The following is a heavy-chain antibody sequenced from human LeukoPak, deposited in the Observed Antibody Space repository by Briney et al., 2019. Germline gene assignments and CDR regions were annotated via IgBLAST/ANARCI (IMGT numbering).Heavy chain of an antibody. V-gene: IGHV1-2*02. Sequence: ASVKVSCKASGYTFTDYYLHWVRQAPGQGLEWMGWINPNSGGTNYAQKFQGRVTMTRDTSISTAYMELRSLRSDDTAVYYCARDQSPIVATWWGDYYYYMDVWGKGTTVTVSS. J-gene: IGHJ6*03. CDR1: GYTFTDYY. CDR2: INPNSGGT. D-gene: IGHD5-12*01. CDR3: ARDQSPIVATWWGDYYYYMDV.